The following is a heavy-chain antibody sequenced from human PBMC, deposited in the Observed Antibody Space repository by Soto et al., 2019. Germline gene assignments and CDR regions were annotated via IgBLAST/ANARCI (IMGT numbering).Heavy chain of an antibody. CDR2: IIPIFGTV. V-gene: IGHV1-69*12. CDR1: GGTFSNYP. CDR3: ARGNHRWRQLRYFDL. D-gene: IGHD5-12*01. Sequence: QVQLVQSGAEVKKPGSSVKVSCKASGGTFSNYPISWVRHAPGQGLEWMGGIIPIFGTVNYAQKFQGRVTIPADESTSTAYMELSSLRSEDTAVYYCARGNHRWRQLRYFDLWGRGTLVTVSS. J-gene: IGHJ2*01.